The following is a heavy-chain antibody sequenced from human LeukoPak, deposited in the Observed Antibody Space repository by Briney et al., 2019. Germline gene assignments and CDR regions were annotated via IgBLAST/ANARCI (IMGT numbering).Heavy chain of an antibody. CDR2: IGSSDSTT. J-gene: IGHJ4*02. V-gene: IGHV3-48*03. Sequence: GGSLRLSCVASGFTFSSYEMNWVRQAPGKGLEWLSYIGSSDSTTHYADSVKGRFTISRDNSKNTLYLQMNSLRAEDTAVYYCAKDGKTRNWNYYQAKAVDWGQGTLVAVSS. D-gene: IGHD1-7*01. CDR1: GFTFSSYE. CDR3: AKDGKTRNWNYYQAKAVD.